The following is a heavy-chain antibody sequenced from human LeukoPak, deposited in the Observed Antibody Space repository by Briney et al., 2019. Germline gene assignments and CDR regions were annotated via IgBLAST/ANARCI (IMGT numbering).Heavy chain of an antibody. V-gene: IGHV6-1*01. J-gene: IGHJ4*02. CDR3: ASGSYYLRFNS. CDR1: GDSVSSKNTA. CDR2: TYYRSKWYY. D-gene: IGHD3-22*01. Sequence: SQTLSLTCAISGDSVSSKNTAWNWIPQSPSRGLERLGSTYYRSKWYYDYAVSVKSRITISPDTSKNQFSLHLNSVTPEDTALYYCASGSYYLRFNSWGQGTLVTVSS.